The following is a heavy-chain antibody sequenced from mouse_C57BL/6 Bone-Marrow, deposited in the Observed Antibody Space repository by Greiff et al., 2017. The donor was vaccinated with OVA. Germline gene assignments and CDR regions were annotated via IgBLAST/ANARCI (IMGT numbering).Heavy chain of an antibody. J-gene: IGHJ4*01. CDR1: GFTFNTYA. CDR3: VITTVVATNYYAMDY. V-gene: IGHV10-3*01. Sequence: EVQGVESGGGLVQPKGSLKLSCAASGFTFNTYAMHWVRQAPGKGLEWVARIRSKSSNYATYYADSVKDRFTISRDDSQSMLYLQMNNLKTEDTAMYYCVITTVVATNYYAMDYWGQGTSVTVSS. CDR2: IRSKSSNYAT. D-gene: IGHD1-1*01.